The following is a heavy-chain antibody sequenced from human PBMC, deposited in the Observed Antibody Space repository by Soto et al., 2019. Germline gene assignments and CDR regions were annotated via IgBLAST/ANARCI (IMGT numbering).Heavy chain of an antibody. CDR2: IYHSGST. V-gene: IGHV4-30-2*01. CDR1: GGSISSGDYS. CDR3: ARGRYSYGLNFDY. D-gene: IGHD5-18*01. Sequence: SETLSLTCTVSGGSISSGDYSWSWIRQPPGKGLEWIGYIYHSGSTYYNPSLKSRVTISVDRSKSQFSLKLSSVTAADTAVYYCARGRYSYGLNFDYWGQGTLVTVSS. J-gene: IGHJ4*02.